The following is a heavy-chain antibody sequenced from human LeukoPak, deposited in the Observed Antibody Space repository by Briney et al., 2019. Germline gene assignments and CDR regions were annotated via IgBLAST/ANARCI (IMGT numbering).Heavy chain of an antibody. V-gene: IGHV3-23*01. D-gene: IGHD3-3*01. CDR1: GFTFSSYA. J-gene: IGHJ4*02. CDR2: ISGSSGST. Sequence: GGSLRLSCAASGFTFSSYAMSWVRQAPGKGLEWVSAISGSSGSTYYADSVKGRFTISRDNSKNTLYLQMNSLGAEDTAVYYCAKLSSYYDFWSGYISFDYWGQGTLVTVSS. CDR3: AKLSSYYDFWSGYISFDY.